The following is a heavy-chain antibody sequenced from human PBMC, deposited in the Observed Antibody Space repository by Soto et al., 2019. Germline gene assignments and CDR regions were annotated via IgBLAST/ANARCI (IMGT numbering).Heavy chain of an antibody. J-gene: IGHJ4*02. Sequence: GGSLRLSCAASGFTFDDYAMHWVRQAPGKGLEWVSGISWNSGSIGYADSVKGRFTISRDNAKNSLYLQMNSLRAEDTALYYCAKDGLLAALLSYYFDYWGQGTLVTVSS. CDR2: ISWNSGSI. CDR3: AKDGLLAALLSYYFDY. V-gene: IGHV3-9*01. D-gene: IGHD6-13*01. CDR1: GFTFDDYA.